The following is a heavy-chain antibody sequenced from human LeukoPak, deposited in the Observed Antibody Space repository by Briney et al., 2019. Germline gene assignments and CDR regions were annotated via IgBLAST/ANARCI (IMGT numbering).Heavy chain of an antibody. CDR2: IKQDGSEK. Sequence: GGSLRLSCAASGFTFSSYWMSWVRQAPGKGLEWVANIKQDGSEKYYVDSVKGRFTISRDNAKNSLYLQMNSLRAEDTAVYYCXREXLWFGELYNYWGQGTLXTVSS. V-gene: IGHV3-7*01. J-gene: IGHJ4*02. D-gene: IGHD3-10*01. CDR1: GFTFSSYW. CDR3: XREXLWFGELYNY.